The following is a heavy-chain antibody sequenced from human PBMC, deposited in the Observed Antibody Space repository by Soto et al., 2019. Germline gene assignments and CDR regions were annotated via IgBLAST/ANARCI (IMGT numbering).Heavy chain of an antibody. Sequence: QVQLVESGGGVVQPGRSLRLSCAASGFTFSSYGMHWVRQAPGKGLEWVAVIWYDGSNKYYADSVKGRFTISRDNSKNTLYLQMNSLRAEDTAVYYCARGGIYRAAAATDYWGQGTLVTVSS. CDR3: ARGGIYRAAAATDY. CDR1: GFTFSSYG. D-gene: IGHD6-13*01. V-gene: IGHV3-33*01. CDR2: IWYDGSNK. J-gene: IGHJ4*02.